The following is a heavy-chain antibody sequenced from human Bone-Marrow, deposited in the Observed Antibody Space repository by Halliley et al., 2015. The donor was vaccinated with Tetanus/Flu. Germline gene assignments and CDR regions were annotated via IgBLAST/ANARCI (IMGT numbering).Heavy chain of an antibody. CDR3: VGAPPPPHYGVDV. V-gene: IGHV1-69*12. CDR1: GGVFSSFH. Sequence: VQLVQSGAEVKKPGSSVKVSCRASGGVFSSFHISWVRQAPGQGLEWVGGIIPVFGSANYARKFQGRVSITAHEPTSTTFMDRGGPRSADPAVYYWVGAPPPPHYGVDVWGQGTTVTVSS. CDR2: IIPVFGSA. J-gene: IGHJ6*02. D-gene: IGHD3-10*01.